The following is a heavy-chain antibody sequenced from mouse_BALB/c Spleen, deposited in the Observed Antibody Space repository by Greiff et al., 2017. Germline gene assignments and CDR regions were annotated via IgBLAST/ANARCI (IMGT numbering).Heavy chain of an antibody. V-gene: IGHV5-17*02. J-gene: IGHJ1*01. Sequence: DVKLVESGGGLVQPGGSRKLSCAASGFTFSSFGMHWVRQAPEKGLEWVAYISSGSSTIYYADTVKGRVTITRDKPTNTLFLQMTSLRSEDTAMYYCSRARGSFWYFDDWGAGTTVTVSS. D-gene: IGHD1-1*02. CDR2: ISSGSSTI. CDR3: SRARGSFWYFDD. CDR1: GFTFSSFG.